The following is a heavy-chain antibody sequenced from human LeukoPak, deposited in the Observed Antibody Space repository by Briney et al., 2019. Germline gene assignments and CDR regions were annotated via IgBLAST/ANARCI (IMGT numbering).Heavy chain of an antibody. CDR3: ARGSSGWYREFDY. D-gene: IGHD6-19*01. V-gene: IGHV1-69*13. Sequence: SVKVSCKASGGTFSSYAISWVRQAPGQGLEWMGGIIPIFGTANYAQKFQGRVTITADESMSTAYMELSSLRSEDTAVYYCARGSSGWYREFDYWGQGTLVTVSS. CDR1: GGTFSSYA. CDR2: IIPIFGTA. J-gene: IGHJ4*02.